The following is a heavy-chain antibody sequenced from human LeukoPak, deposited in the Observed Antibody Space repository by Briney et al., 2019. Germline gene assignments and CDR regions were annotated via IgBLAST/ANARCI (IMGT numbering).Heavy chain of an antibody. V-gene: IGHV4-34*01. Sequence: SETLSLTCAVYGGSFSGYYWSWLRQPPGKGLEWVGEINHSGSTNYNPSLKSRVTISVDTSKNQFSLKLSSVTAADTAVYYCARDQVYSGYDSQDYWGQGTLVTVSS. CDR3: ARDQVYSGYDSQDY. J-gene: IGHJ4*02. CDR2: INHSGST. D-gene: IGHD5-12*01. CDR1: GGSFSGYY.